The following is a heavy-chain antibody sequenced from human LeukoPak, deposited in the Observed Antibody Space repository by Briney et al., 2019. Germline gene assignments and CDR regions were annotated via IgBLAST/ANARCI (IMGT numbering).Heavy chain of an antibody. CDR3: AKDAVRASGIESYYYYGMDV. CDR2: ISGSGGST. V-gene: IGHV3-23*01. D-gene: IGHD6-13*01. J-gene: IGHJ6*02. Sequence: GGSLRLSCAASGFTFSSYAMSWVRQAPGKGLEWVSAISGSGGSTYYADSVKGRFTISRDNSKNTLYLQMSSLRAEDTAVYYCAKDAVRASGIESYYYYGMDVWGQGTTVTVSS. CDR1: GFTFSSYA.